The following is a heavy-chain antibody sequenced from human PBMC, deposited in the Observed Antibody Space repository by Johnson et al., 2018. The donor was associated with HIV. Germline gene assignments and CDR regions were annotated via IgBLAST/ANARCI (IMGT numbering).Heavy chain of an antibody. CDR1: GFTFDDYG. D-gene: IGHD1-26*01. Sequence: VLLVESGGGVVRPGGSLRLSCAASGFTFDDYGMSWVRQAPGKGLEWVSGINWNGGSTYYADSVKGRFTISRANSKNTLYLQMNSLRAEDTAVYDCAKDRVGATSPQAQNAFDIWGQGTMVTVSS. CDR3: AKDRVGATSPQAQNAFDI. CDR2: INWNGGST. J-gene: IGHJ3*02. V-gene: IGHV3-20*01.